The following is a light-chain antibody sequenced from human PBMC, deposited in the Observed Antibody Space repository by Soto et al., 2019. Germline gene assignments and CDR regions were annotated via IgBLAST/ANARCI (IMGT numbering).Light chain of an antibody. CDR3: EQNYNTPLT. Sequence: IEVTQSPSSLAASLGDRVTITCRASQTIGTYVNWYRQKSGAAPELLIYDASTLQSGVPSRFRGGASGTDFTLAISSLQLDDFAPYYCEQNYNTPLTFGQGTKVEIK. CDR1: QTIGTY. CDR2: DAS. V-gene: IGKV1-39*01. J-gene: IGKJ1*01.